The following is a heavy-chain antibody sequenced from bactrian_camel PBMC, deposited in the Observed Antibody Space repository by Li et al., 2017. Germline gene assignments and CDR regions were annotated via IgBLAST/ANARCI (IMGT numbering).Heavy chain of an antibody. CDR3: VPFPSIVTTD. Sequence: HVQLVESGGGSVQAGGSLTLSCAASGFSFSSYYMSWVRQSPGKGLEWVTSVYNDGTYTVYTDSVKGRFTISRDNAKNMVYLQMNSLEPEDTALYYCVPFPSIVTTDWGRGTQVTVS. CDR1: GFSFSSYY. D-gene: IGHD2*01. J-gene: IGHJ4*01. V-gene: IGHV3S6*01. CDR2: VYNDGTYT.